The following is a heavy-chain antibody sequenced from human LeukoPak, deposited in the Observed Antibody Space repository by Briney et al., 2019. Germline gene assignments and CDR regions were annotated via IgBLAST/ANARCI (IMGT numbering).Heavy chain of an antibody. CDR2: ISGSGGST. V-gene: IGHV3-23*01. D-gene: IGHD6-13*01. CDR1: GFTFSSYA. J-gene: IGHJ6*02. Sequence: GGSLRLSCAASGFTFSSYAMSWVRQAPGKGLEWVSAISGSGGSTYYADSVKGRFTISRDNSKNTLYLQMNSLRAEDTAVYYCAKRLAAAGTRYYYYGMDVWGHGTTVTVSS. CDR3: AKRLAAAGTRYYYYGMDV.